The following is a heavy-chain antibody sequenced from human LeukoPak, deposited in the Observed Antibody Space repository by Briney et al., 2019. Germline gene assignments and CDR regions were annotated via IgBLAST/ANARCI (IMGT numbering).Heavy chain of an antibody. J-gene: IGHJ4*02. CDR1: GFTFSSYW. CDR3: ASHDYGDQYYFDY. V-gene: IGHV3-7*01. D-gene: IGHD4-17*01. CDR2: IKQDGSEK. Sequence: GGSLRLSCAASGFTFSSYWMSWVRQAPGKGLEWVANIKQDGSEKYYVDSVKGRFTISRDNAKNSLYLQMNSLRAEDTAAYYCASHDYGDQYYFDYWGQGTLVTVSS.